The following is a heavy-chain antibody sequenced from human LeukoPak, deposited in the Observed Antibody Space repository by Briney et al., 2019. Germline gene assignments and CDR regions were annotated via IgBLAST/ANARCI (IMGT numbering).Heavy chain of an antibody. Sequence: ASVKVSCKASGYTFTSYGISWVRQAPGQGLEWMGWISAYNGNTNYAQKLQGRVTMTTDTSTCTAYMELRSLRSDDTAVYCCARDLMWEPRDPTDYWGQGTLVTVSS. CDR3: ARDLMWEPRDPTDY. J-gene: IGHJ4*02. V-gene: IGHV1-18*01. D-gene: IGHD1-26*01. CDR2: ISAYNGNT. CDR1: GYTFTSYG.